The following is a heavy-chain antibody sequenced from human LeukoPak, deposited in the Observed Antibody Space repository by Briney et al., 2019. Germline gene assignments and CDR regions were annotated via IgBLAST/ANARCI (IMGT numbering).Heavy chain of an antibody. V-gene: IGHV3-21*01. D-gene: IGHD3-10*01. CDR1: IVTFSSYS. Sequence: GGSLRLSRTPPIVTFSSYSMNCVRQTPRKGREWVSSISTTGTDIFYADSMKGRFTISRNNANNSLYLRMNRLRAEDTAVYYCAISGLGFGEFRGLAYWGQGTLVTVSS. CDR2: ISTTGTDI. J-gene: IGHJ4*02. CDR3: AISGLGFGEFRGLAY.